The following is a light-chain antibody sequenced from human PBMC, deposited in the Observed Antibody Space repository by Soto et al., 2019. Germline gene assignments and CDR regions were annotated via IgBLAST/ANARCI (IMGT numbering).Light chain of an antibody. V-gene: IGKV3-20*01. Sequence: IVLTQSPGTLSLSPGERATLSCRASQSVSSSYLAWYQQKPGQAPSLLIYGASSRATGIPDRFSGSGSGTDFTLTISRLEPADFAVYYCQQYDSSPCTFGPGTKVDIK. J-gene: IGKJ3*01. CDR3: QQYDSSPCT. CDR1: QSVSSSY. CDR2: GAS.